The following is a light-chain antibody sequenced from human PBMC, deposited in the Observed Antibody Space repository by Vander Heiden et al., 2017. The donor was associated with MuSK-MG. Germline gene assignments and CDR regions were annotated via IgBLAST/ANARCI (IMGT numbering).Light chain of an antibody. Sequence: DIQMTQSPSSLSASVGDRVTITCRASQSISSYLNWYQQKPGKAPKLLIYAASSLQSGVPSRFSVSGSGTDFTLTISSLQPEDFATYYCQQSDSTLTWTFGQGTKVEIK. CDR3: QQSDSTLTWT. V-gene: IGKV1-39*01. J-gene: IGKJ1*01. CDR1: QSISSY. CDR2: AAS.